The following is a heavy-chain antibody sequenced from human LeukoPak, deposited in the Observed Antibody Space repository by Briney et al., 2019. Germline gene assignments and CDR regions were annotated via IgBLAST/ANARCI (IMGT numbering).Heavy chain of an antibody. CDR2: INTDGSST. CDR3: ARSPAGRYYFDY. Sequence: PGGSLRLSCAASGFTFSSYAMSWVRQAPGKGLVWVSRINTDGSSTAYADSVKGRFTVSRDNAKNTLYLQMNSLRAEDTAVYYCARSPAGRYYFDYWGQGTLVTVSS. D-gene: IGHD2-2*01. J-gene: IGHJ4*02. CDR1: GFTFSSYA. V-gene: IGHV3-74*01.